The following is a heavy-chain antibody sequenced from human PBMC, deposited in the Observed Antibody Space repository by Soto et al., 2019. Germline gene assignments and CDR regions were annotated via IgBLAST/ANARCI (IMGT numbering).Heavy chain of an antibody. CDR2: LSPYNGYT. J-gene: IGHJ5*02. V-gene: IGHV1-18*01. Sequence: QVQLVQSGAEVKKPGASVKVSCKASGYTFTNYGLSWVRQAPGQGLEWMGWLSPYNGYTNYAQKLQGRVTMTTDTSTSTAYMELRSLRSDDTAVYYCARGKDFGVVIPSKTNWFDPWGQGTLVTVSS. CDR3: ARGKDFGVVIPSKTNWFDP. D-gene: IGHD3-3*01. CDR1: GYTFTNYG.